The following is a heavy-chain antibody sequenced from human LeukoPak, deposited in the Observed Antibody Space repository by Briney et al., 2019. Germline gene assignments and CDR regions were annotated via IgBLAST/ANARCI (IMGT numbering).Heavy chain of an antibody. D-gene: IGHD3-10*01. V-gene: IGHV4-59*08. CDR3: VRGRITMVRGVNGWFDP. J-gene: IGHJ5*02. Sequence: PSETLSLTCTVSGGSISSYYWSWIRQPPGKGLEWIGYIYYSGSTNYNPSLKSRVTISVDTSKNQFSLKLSSVTAADMAVYYCVRGRITMVRGVNGWFDPWGQGTLVTVSS. CDR1: GGSISSYY. CDR2: IYYSGST.